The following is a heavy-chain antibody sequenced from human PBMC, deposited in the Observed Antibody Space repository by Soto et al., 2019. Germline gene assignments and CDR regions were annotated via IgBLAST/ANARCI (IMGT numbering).Heavy chain of an antibody. CDR3: ARADFKGNPGITGTIFDY. D-gene: IGHD1-20*01. CDR2: IYYSGST. V-gene: IGHV4-59*01. CDR1: GGSISSYY. Sequence: SETLSLTCTVSGGSISSYYWSWIRQPPGKGLEWIGYIYYSGSTNYNPSLKSRVTISVDTSKNQFSLKLSSVTAADPAVYYCARADFKGNPGITGTIFDYWGQETLVPVSS. J-gene: IGHJ4*02.